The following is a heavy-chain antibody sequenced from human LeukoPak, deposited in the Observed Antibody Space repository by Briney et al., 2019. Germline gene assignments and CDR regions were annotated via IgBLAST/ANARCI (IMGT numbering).Heavy chain of an antibody. J-gene: IGHJ4*02. CDR3: AREGRGYSGYARY. CDR2: INHSGST. V-gene: IGHV4-34*01. D-gene: IGHD5-12*01. Sequence: SETLTLTCAVYGGSFSGYYWSWIRQPPGKGLEWIGEINHSGSTNYNPSLKSRVTISVDTSKNQFSLKLSSVTAADTAVYYCAREGRGYSGYARYWGQGTLVTVSS. CDR1: GGSFSGYY.